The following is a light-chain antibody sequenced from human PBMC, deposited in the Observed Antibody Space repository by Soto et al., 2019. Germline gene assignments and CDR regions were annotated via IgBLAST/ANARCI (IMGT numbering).Light chain of an antibody. CDR3: SSYTSDWGV. Sequence: QSALTQPASVSGSVGQSITISCTGTSSDVGGYDFVSWYQHHPGKAPKLIIYEVLTRPSGVSDRFSGSKSGNTASLTISGLQAEDEADYYCSSYTSDWGVFGTGTEVTVL. CDR1: SSDVGGYDF. J-gene: IGLJ1*01. V-gene: IGLV2-14*01. CDR2: EVL.